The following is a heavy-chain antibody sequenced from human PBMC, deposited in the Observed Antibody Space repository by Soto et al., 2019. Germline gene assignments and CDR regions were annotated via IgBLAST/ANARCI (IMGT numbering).Heavy chain of an antibody. CDR1: GYSFTSYG. CDR2: ISTYNVNT. J-gene: IGHJ4*02. V-gene: IGHV1-18*01. D-gene: IGHD5-12*01. CDR3: ARALVSTILHDY. Sequence: QVQLVQSGAEVKKPGASVKVSCKTSGYSFTSYGISWVRQAPGQGLEWMGWISTYNVNTYYAQKIQGRVTMTTDTSTTTAYMEVRSLRSDDTAVYYCARALVSTILHDYWGQGTLVTVSS.